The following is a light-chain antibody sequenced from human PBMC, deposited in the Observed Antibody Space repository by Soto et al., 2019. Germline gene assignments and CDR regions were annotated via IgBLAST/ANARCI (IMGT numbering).Light chain of an antibody. V-gene: IGKV1-5*01. CDR2: DAS. Sequence: DIQMTQSPSTLSASVGDRVTITCRASQSISSWLAWYQQKPGKAPTLLIYDASTLERGVPSRFSGTGSGTEFTVSIDSLQPDDFATYYCQQYHTSSITFGQGTRLEI. J-gene: IGKJ5*01. CDR1: QSISSW. CDR3: QQYHTSSIT.